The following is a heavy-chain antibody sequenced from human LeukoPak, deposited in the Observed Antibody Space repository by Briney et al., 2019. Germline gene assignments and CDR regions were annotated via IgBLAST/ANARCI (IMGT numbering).Heavy chain of an antibody. Sequence: ESGPTLANPTQTLTLTFTFSGLSIRTSGVGGGCIRQPPGNALEWLALIFWDDDKRYSSSLKSRHTITKDPSKNQVVLTMTNMDPVETATYYCASSPTDYGGNPKGGSFDYWGQGTLVTVSS. J-gene: IGHJ4*02. CDR2: IFWDDDK. CDR1: GLSIRTSGVG. D-gene: IGHD4-23*01. CDR3: ASSPTDYGGNPKGGSFDY. V-gene: IGHV2-5*02.